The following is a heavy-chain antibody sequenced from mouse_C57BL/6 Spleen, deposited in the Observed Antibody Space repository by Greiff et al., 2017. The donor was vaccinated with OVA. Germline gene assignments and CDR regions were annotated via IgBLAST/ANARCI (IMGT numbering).Heavy chain of an antibody. V-gene: IGHV1-55*01. J-gene: IGHJ1*03. D-gene: IGHD2-3*01. CDR3: ARERPDDGYYGYFDV. Sequence: QVQLQQPGAELVKPGASVKMSCKASGYTFTSYWITWVKQRPGQGLEWIGDIYPGSGSTNYNEKFKSKATLTVDTSSSSAYMQLSSLTSEDSAVYDCARERPDDGYYGYFDVWGTGTTVTVSS. CDR1: GYTFTSYW. CDR2: IYPGSGST.